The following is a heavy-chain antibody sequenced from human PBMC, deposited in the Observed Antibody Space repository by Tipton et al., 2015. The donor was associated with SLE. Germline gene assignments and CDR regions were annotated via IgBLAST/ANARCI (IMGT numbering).Heavy chain of an antibody. J-gene: IGHJ4*02. D-gene: IGHD3-22*01. CDR3: ARDEYRYDTTGYHLLGHFDF. CDR1: GDSVRSSTYY. CDR2: IHFTGTT. V-gene: IGHV4-39*07. Sequence: LRLSCTVSGDSVRSSTYYWGWIRQPPGRGLEWIGNIHFTGTTYFNPSLNSRVTLSVDTSKNQFSLNLSSVTAADTAVYYCARDEYRYDTTGYHLLGHFDFWGQGTLVTVSS.